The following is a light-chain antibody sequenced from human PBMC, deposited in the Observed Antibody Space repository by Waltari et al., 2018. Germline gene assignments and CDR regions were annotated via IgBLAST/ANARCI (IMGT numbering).Light chain of an antibody. Sequence: QSALTQPASVSGSPGQSITISCTVTSSDVGGYNLVSWYQQHPDKAPKLVMYGVTKRPSGVSDRFSGSESGNTASLTISGLQAEDEADYYCYSYAGSANGVFGGGTTLTVL. V-gene: IGLV2-23*02. CDR2: GVT. J-gene: IGLJ3*02. CDR3: YSYAGSANGV. CDR1: SSDVGGYNL.